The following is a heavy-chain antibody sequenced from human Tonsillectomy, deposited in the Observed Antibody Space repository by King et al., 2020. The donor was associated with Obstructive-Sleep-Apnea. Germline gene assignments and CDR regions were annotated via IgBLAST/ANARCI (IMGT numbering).Heavy chain of an antibody. D-gene: IGHD6-6*01. CDR3: ARQYSSSLYYFDY. CDR1: GFTFSSYS. Sequence: VQLVESGGGLVQPGGSLRLSCAASGFTFSSYSMNWVRQAPGKGLEWVSYIRSSSSTIYYADSVKGRFTISRDNAKNSLYLQMNSLRAEDTAVYYCARQYSSSLYYFDYWGQGTLVTVSS. J-gene: IGHJ4*02. CDR2: IRSSSSTI. V-gene: IGHV3-48*04.